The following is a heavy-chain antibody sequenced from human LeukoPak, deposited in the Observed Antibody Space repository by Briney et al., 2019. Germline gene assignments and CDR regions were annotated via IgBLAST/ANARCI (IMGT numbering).Heavy chain of an antibody. Sequence: GGSLRLSCEASGFPFSSYNMDWVRQTPGKGLEWISSITTSSTYTFYADSVKGRFTISRDNARNSLYLQMNSLRVEDTAVYYCARDPYSGTYGNTYYYYMDVWGKGTTVTISS. CDR1: GFPFSSYN. D-gene: IGHD1-26*01. CDR2: ITTSSTYT. CDR3: ARDPYSGTYGNTYYYYMDV. V-gene: IGHV3-21*01. J-gene: IGHJ6*03.